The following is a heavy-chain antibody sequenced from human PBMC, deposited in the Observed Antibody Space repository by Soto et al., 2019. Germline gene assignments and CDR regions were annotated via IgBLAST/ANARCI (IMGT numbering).Heavy chain of an antibody. D-gene: IGHD2-21*02. CDR1: GGSISSSSYY. CDR2: IYYSGST. V-gene: IGHV4-39*01. Sequence: SETLSLTCTVSGGSISSSSYYWGWIRQPPGKGLEWIGSIYYSGSTYYNPSLKSRVTISVDTSKNQFSLKLSSVTAADTAVYYCGRLILGGPYGDGLSDYWGQGTLVTVS. J-gene: IGHJ4*02. CDR3: GRLILGGPYGDGLSDY.